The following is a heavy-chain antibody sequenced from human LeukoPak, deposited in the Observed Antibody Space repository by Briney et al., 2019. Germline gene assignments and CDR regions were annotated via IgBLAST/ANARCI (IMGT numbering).Heavy chain of an antibody. CDR3: ARWDYYYDSSGYYTDY. D-gene: IGHD3-22*01. CDR1: GFPFSDYV. J-gene: IGHJ4*02. Sequence: GGSLRLSCAASGFPFSDYVMHWVRQAPGKGLEWVAVIRYDGNNKYYADSVKGRFTISRDNSKNMLYLQMNSLGTEDTAVYYCARWDYYYDSSGYYTDYWGQGTLVTVSS. V-gene: IGHV3-30*02. CDR2: IRYDGNNK.